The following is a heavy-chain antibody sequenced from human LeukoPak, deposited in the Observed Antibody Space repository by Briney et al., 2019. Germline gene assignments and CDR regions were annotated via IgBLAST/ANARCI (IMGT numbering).Heavy chain of an antibody. CDR1: GYTFTGYY. Sequence: ASVKVSCEASGYTFTGYYMHWVRQAPGQGLEWMGWINPNSGGTNYAQKFQGRVTMTRDTSISTAYMELSRLRSDDTAVYYCARVAPTGYSSGWSDYWGQGTLVTVSS. CDR3: ARVAPTGYSSGWSDY. D-gene: IGHD6-19*01. J-gene: IGHJ4*02. CDR2: INPNSGGT. V-gene: IGHV1-2*02.